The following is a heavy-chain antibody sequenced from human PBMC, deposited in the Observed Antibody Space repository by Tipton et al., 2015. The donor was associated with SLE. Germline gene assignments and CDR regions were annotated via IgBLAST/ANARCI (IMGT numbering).Heavy chain of an antibody. V-gene: IGHV4-59*11. CDR3: ARRRGSSWYEDYFDY. CDR2: MGYSGRS. Sequence: TLSLTCTVSGGSISSHYWSWIRQPPGKGLEWIGYMGYSGRSHYHPSVRSRVTISIDTSENQFSLKLSSVTAADTAVYYCARRRGSSWYEDYFDYWGQGTLVTVSS. J-gene: IGHJ4*02. CDR1: GGSISSHY. D-gene: IGHD6-13*01.